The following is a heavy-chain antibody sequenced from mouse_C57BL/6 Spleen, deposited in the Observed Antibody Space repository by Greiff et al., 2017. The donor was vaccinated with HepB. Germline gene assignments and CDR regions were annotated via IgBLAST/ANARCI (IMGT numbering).Heavy chain of an antibody. CDR2: SYPRSGNT. CDR1: GYPFTSYG. J-gene: IGHJ4*01. Sequence: QVQLQQSGAELARPGASVKLSCKASGYPFTSYGISWVKQRTGQGLEWIGGSYPRSGNTYYNEKFKGKAKLTADKSSSTAYMELRSLTSEDSAVYCCAREGTKTGTTSYARDYWGQGTSVTVSS. D-gene: IGHD4-1*01. V-gene: IGHV1-81*01. CDR3: AREGTKTGTTSYARDY.